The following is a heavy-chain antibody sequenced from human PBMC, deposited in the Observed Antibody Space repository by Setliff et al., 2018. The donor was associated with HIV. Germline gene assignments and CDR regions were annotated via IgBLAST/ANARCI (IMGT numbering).Heavy chain of an antibody. CDR1: GGSINNYY. D-gene: IGHD3-10*01. CDR3: ARDRHSSGLGSYGP. Sequence: SETLSLTCTVSGGSINNYYWSWIRQPPGKGLEWIGYVYTTGSTNYNPSLKSRVTISLYTSDNQFSLRLSSVTAADTAVYFCARDRHSSGLGSYGPWGPGILVTVSS. V-gene: IGHV4-4*09. CDR2: VYTTGST. J-gene: IGHJ5*02.